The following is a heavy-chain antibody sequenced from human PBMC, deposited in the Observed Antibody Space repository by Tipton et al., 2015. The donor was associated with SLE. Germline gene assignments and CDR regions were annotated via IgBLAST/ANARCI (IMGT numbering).Heavy chain of an antibody. CDR2: INHSGIT. J-gene: IGHJ3*01. CDR3: ARHPRREGYSRGRAFDF. CDR1: GGSISDHY. Sequence: TLSLTCDVYGGSISDHYWSWIRQPPGKGLEWMGEINHSGITSYNPSLQSRGTMSVDTSKNQFSLKVNSVTAADTSVYYCARHPRREGYSRGRAFDFWGQGTTVIVSS. D-gene: IGHD5-24*01. V-gene: IGHV4-34*01.